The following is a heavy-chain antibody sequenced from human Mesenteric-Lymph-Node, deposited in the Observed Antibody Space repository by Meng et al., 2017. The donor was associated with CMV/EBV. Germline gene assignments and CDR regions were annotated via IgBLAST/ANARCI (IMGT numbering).Heavy chain of an antibody. J-gene: IGHJ6*02. CDR3: ARGRYYDSSGYYYGRYYGMDV. V-gene: IGHV4-34*01. D-gene: IGHD3-22*01. CDR2: INHSGST. Sequence: SETLSLTCVVYGGSFTSYYWTWIRQPPGKGLEWIGEINHSGSTNYNTSLKSRVTISVDTSKNQFSLKLRSVTAADTAVYYCARGRYYDSSGYYYGRYYGMDVWGQGTTVTVSS. CDR1: GGSFTSYY.